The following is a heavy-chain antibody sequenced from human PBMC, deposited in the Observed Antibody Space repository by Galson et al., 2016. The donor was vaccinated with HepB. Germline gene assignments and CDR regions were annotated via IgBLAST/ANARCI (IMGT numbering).Heavy chain of an antibody. D-gene: IGHD3-3*01. J-gene: IGHJ4*02. V-gene: IGHV3-48*01. CDR3: ARAFPTYYDFWTGPPSAGDTFYI. CDR1: GFTFRNYS. Sequence: SLRLSCAASGFTFRNYSMNWVRQAPGKGLEWVSYISRNSSTIYYADSVKGRFTISRDNAKNSLHLQVNSLRAEDTAVYYCARAFPTYYDFWTGPPSAGDTFYIWGQGTLVTVSS. CDR2: ISRNSSTI.